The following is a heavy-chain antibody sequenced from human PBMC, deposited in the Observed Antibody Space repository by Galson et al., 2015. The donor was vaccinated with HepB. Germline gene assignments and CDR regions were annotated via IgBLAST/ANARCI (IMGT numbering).Heavy chain of an antibody. Sequence: SLRLSCAASGFTFRSYGMHWVRQAPGKGLEWVAVIWYDGSNKYYADSVEGRFTISRDNSKNTLYLQMNSLRAEDTAVYYCARDSAVGATTQGDDAFDIWGQGTMVTVSS. V-gene: IGHV3-33*01. CDR3: ARDSAVGATTQGDDAFDI. D-gene: IGHD1-26*01. CDR1: GFTFRSYG. CDR2: IWYDGSNK. J-gene: IGHJ3*02.